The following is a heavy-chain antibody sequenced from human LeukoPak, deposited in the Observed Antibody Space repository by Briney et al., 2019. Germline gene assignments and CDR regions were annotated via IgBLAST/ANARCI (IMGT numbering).Heavy chain of an antibody. D-gene: IGHD5-24*01. CDR2: ISWNSGSI. CDR1: GFTFDDYA. J-gene: IGHJ4*02. V-gene: IGHV3-9*01. Sequence: GRSLRLSCAASGFTFDDYAMHWVRQAPGKGLEWVSGISWNSGSIGYADSVKGRFTISRDNAKNSLYLQMNSLRAEDTAVYYCAKDGRDGYRYCCYYFDYWGQGTLVTVSS. CDR3: AKDGRDGYRYCCYYFDY.